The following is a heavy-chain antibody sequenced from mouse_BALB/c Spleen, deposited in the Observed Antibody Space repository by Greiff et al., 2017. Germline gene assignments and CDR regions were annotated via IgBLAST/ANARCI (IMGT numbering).Heavy chain of an antibody. V-gene: IGHV1-87*01. D-gene: IGHD2-4*01. CDR2: IYPGDGDT. Sequence: VQLQESGAELARPGASVKLSCKASGYTFTSYWMQWVKQRPGQGLEWIGAIYPGDGDTRYTQKFKGKATLTADKSSSTAYMQLSSLASEDSAVYYCAKGDYDYDYAMDYWGQGTSVTVSS. CDR1: GYTFTSYW. CDR3: AKGDYDYDYAMDY. J-gene: IGHJ4*01.